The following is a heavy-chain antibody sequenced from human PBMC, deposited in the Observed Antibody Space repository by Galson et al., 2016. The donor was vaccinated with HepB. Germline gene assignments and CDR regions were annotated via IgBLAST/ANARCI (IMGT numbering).Heavy chain of an antibody. CDR3: AKDLVATGISGTLDY. CDR2: IDNSADTT. V-gene: IGHV3-23*01. CDR1: GFPFSRFA. J-gene: IGHJ4*02. D-gene: IGHD5-12*01. Sequence: SLRLSCAVSGFPFSRFAMTWVRQAPGRGLEWVASIDNSADTTHYVDSVKSRFTISRDNSRNTLYLQMRSLGAEDTAIYYCAKDLVATGISGTLDYWGQGTLVTVSS.